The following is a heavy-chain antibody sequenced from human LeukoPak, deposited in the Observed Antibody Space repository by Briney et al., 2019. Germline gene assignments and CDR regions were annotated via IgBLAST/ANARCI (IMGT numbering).Heavy chain of an antibody. CDR3: ARGRFLEWLTFYYYMDV. D-gene: IGHD3-3*01. Sequence: GASVKVSCKASGYTFTGYYMHWVRQPPGQGLEWMGWMNPNSGNTGYAHKFQGRVTITRNTSINKAYMELSSLRSEDTAVYYCARGRFLEWLTFYYYMDVWGKGTTVTVSS. CDR2: MNPNSGNT. J-gene: IGHJ6*03. V-gene: IGHV1-8*03. CDR1: GYTFTGYY.